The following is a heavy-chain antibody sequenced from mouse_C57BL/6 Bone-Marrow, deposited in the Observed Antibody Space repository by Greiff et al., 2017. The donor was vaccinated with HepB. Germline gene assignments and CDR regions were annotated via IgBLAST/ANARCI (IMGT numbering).Heavy chain of an antibody. Sequence: EVQLQQSGAELVRPGASVKLSCTASGFNIKDDYMHWVKQRPEQGLEWIGWIDPENGDTEYASKFQGKATITADTSSNTAYLQLSSLTSEDTAVYHCTPDSSGDFDYWGQGTTLTVSS. CDR1: GFNIKDDY. V-gene: IGHV14-4*01. CDR2: IDPENGDT. CDR3: TPDSSGDFDY. D-gene: IGHD3-2*02. J-gene: IGHJ2*01.